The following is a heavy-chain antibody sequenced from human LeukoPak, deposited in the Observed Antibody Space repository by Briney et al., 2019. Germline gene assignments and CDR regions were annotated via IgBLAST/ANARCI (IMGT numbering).Heavy chain of an antibody. CDR1: GFTFSSSG. Sequence: GGSLRLSCAASGFTFSSSGMNWVRQAPGEGLEWVSGIGPRDSITYYADSVKGRFPISRDNSKNTMYVQMNSLRAEDTAVYYCAKDRSYASFEDWGQGTLVTVSS. D-gene: IGHD2-2*01. J-gene: IGHJ4*02. V-gene: IGHV3-23*01. CDR3: AKDRSYASFED. CDR2: IGPRDSIT.